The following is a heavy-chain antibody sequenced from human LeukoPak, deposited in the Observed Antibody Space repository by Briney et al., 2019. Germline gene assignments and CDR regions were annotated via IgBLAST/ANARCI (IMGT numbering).Heavy chain of an antibody. Sequence: PSETLSLTCNVSGGSISTTTNSWGWAWIRQRPTKGLEWIGSIYYGGSPYYTSSLKSRVTISVDTSKNQFSLKLSSVTAADTAVYYCARLNSPGWFDPWGQGTLVTVSS. V-gene: IGHV4-39*01. CDR2: IYYGGSP. CDR1: GGSISTTTNS. CDR3: ARLNSPGWFDP. J-gene: IGHJ5*02.